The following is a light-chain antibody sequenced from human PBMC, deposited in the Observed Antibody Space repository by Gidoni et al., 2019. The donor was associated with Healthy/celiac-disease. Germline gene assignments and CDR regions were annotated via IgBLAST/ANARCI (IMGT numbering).Light chain of an antibody. Sequence: DIQMTPSPSSLSASVVDRVTITCRASQSSSSYLNWYHQKPGKAPKLLIYAASSLQSGVPSRFSGSGSGTDFTLTISSLQPEDFATYYCQQSDSTPAFTFGPGTKVEIK. CDR1: QSSSSY. CDR2: AAS. V-gene: IGKV1-39*01. J-gene: IGKJ3*01. CDR3: QQSDSTPAFT.